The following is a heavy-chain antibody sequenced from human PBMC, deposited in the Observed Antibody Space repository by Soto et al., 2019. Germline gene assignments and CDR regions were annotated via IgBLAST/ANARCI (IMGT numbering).Heavy chain of an antibody. CDR2: ISAYNGNT. CDR1: GYTFTSYG. Sequence: SSLKVSCKASGYTFTSYGISWVRQAPGQGLEWMGWISAYNGNTNYAQKLQGRVTMTTDTSTSTAYMELRSLRSDDTAVYYCARDGDGSGSYEYYYYGMDVWGQGTTVTVSS. J-gene: IGHJ6*02. D-gene: IGHD3-10*01. CDR3: ARDGDGSGSYEYYYYGMDV. V-gene: IGHV1-18*01.